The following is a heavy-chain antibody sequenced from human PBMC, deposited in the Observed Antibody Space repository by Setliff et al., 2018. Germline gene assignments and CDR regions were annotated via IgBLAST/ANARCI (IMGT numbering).Heavy chain of an antibody. Sequence: GGSLRPSCTASDFTFSNYWMDWVRQAPGKGLEWVANIKQDGSDKYYVGSVKGRFTISRDNAENSLYLQMTSLRAEDTAVYYCARSPGWIPWFDYWGQGILVTVSS. D-gene: IGHD5-18*01. J-gene: IGHJ4*02. CDR2: IKQDGSDK. V-gene: IGHV3-7*01. CDR1: DFTFSNYW. CDR3: ARSPGWIPWFDY.